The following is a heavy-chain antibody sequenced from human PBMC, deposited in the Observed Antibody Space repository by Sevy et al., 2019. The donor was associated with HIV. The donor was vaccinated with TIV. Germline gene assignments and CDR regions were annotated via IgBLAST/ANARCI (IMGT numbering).Heavy chain of an antibody. CDR3: AREKVLWFGEASRFYGMDV. J-gene: IGHJ6*02. V-gene: IGHV3-11*01. CDR1: GFTFSDYY. Sequence: GGSLRLSCAASGFTFSDYYMSWIRQAPGKGLEWVSYISSSGSTIYYADSVKGRFTISRDNAKNSLYLQMNSLRAEDTAGYYCAREKVLWFGEASRFYGMDVWGQGTTVTVSS. D-gene: IGHD3-10*01. CDR2: ISSSGSTI.